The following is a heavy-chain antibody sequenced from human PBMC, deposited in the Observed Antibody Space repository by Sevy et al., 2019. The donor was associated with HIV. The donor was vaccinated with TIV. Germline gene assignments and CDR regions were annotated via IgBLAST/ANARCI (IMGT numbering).Heavy chain of an antibody. J-gene: IGHJ5*02. CDR1: GGSISSSSYY. CDR2: IYYSGST. CDR3: ARRQVHAVAGTGNWFDL. V-gene: IGHV4-39*01. D-gene: IGHD6-19*01. Sequence: SETLSLTCTVSGGSISSSSYYWGWIRQPPGKGLEWIGSIYYSGSTYYNPSLKSRVTISVDTSKNQFSLKLSSVTAADTAVYYCARRQVHAVAGTGNWFDLWGQGTLVTVSS.